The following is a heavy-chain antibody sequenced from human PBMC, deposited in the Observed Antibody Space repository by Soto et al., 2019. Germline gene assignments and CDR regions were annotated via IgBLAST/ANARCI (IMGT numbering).Heavy chain of an antibody. CDR3: VSYSRDGYTYY. V-gene: IGHV4-59*08. Sequence: QVHLQESGPGLVKPSETLSLTCTVSGVSISSYYWSWIRQPPGKGLEWIGYMYYSGNTNYNHSLKSRVTISVDTSKNQLSLRLSSVTAADKAVYYCVSYSRDGYTYYWGQGTLVTVSS. D-gene: IGHD4-4*01. CDR2: MYYSGNT. CDR1: GVSISSYY. J-gene: IGHJ4*02.